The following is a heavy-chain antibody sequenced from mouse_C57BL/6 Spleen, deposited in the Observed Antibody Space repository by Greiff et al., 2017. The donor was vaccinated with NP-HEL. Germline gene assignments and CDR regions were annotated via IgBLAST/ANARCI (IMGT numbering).Heavy chain of an antibody. CDR1: GFTFSSYG. Sequence: EVQLVESGGDLVKPGGSLKLSCAASGFTFSSYGMSWVRQTPDKRLEWVATISSGGSYTYYPDSVKGRFTISRDNAKNTLYLQMSSLKSEDTAMYYCARRGVLYAMDYWGQGTSVTVSS. D-gene: IGHD1-1*01. J-gene: IGHJ4*01. CDR2: ISSGGSYT. V-gene: IGHV5-6*01. CDR3: ARRGVLYAMDY.